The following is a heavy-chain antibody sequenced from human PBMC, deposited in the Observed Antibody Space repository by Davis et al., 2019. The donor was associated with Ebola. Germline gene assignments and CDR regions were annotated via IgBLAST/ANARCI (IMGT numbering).Heavy chain of an antibody. CDR2: ISPYNGNT. Sequence: ASVQVSCKTSGYTFSNYGITWVRQAPGQGLEWMGWISPYNGNTNYAHNFQGRVTITADEPTRTAYMELTSLRYEDRAVYYCARGDDIEYYFDYWGQGTLVTVSS. V-gene: IGHV1-18*01. CDR1: GYTFSNYG. J-gene: IGHJ4*02. D-gene: IGHD5-24*01. CDR3: ARGDDIEYYFDY.